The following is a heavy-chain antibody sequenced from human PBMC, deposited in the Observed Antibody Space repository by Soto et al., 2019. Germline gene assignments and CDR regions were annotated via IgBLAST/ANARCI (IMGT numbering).Heavy chain of an antibody. D-gene: IGHD6-13*01. J-gene: IGHJ4*02. CDR2: IDWDDYK. V-gene: IGHV2-70*11. CDR1: GFSLSTSGMC. CDR3: ARIAAAGDRIDY. Sequence: SGPTLVNPTQTLTLTCTFSGFSLSTSGMCVSWIRQPPGKALEWLARIDWDDYKSYSTSLRTRLTISKDTSKNQVVLTMTKMDPADTATYYCARIAAAGDRIDYWGQGTLVTVSS.